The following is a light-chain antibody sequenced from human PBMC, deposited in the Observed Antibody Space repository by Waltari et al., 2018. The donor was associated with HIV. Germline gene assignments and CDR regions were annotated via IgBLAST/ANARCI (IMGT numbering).Light chain of an antibody. CDR3: TSRDSSGNHVV. V-gene: IGLV3-19*01. CDR1: SLRSYY. Sequence: SSELTQDPAVSVALGQTVRITCQGDSLRSYYASWYQQKPGQAPELVTDGKNNRPSGIPDRFSGSSSGNTASLTITGAHAEDEADYYCTSRDSSGNHVVFGGGTKLTVL. CDR2: GKN. J-gene: IGLJ2*01.